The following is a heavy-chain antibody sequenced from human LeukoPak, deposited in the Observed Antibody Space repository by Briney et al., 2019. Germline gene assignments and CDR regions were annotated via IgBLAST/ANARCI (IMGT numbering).Heavy chain of an antibody. CDR2: INQDGSDK. V-gene: IGHV3-7*01. Sequence: GGSLRLSCAASGFTFRSYWMSWVPQAPGKEREWGTNINQDGSDKYYVDSVKGRFTISRDNAKNSVYLQMSSLRAEDTAVYYCVRDFGGDSTGCFDYWGQGTLVTVSS. CDR1: GFTFRSYW. J-gene: IGHJ4*02. D-gene: IGHD3-22*01. CDR3: VRDFGGDSTGCFDY.